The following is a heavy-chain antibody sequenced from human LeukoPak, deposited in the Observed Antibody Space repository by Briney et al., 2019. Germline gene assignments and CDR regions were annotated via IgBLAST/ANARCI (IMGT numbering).Heavy chain of an antibody. V-gene: IGHV4-61*02. CDR2: IYTSGGTSATT. Sequence: PSETLSLTCTVSGGSISSGNYYWTWIRQPAGKGLEWIGRIYTSGGTSATTYYNPSLKNRVTISVDTSKNQFSLKLSSVTAADTAVYYCAWGDTSGYPFAPWGQGTLVTVSS. CDR3: AWGDTSGYPFAP. J-gene: IGHJ5*02. CDR1: GGSISSGNYY. D-gene: IGHD3-22*01.